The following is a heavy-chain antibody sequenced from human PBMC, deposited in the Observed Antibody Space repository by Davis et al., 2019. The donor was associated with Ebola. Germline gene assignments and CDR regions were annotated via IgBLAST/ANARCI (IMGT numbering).Heavy chain of an antibody. CDR2: ISVSGGST. J-gene: IGHJ6*04. CDR3: AKSGLSFGVVKYHYGMDV. D-gene: IGHD3-3*01. V-gene: IGHV3-23*01. Sequence: GGSLRLSCAASGFTFSSYAMTWVRQAPGKGLEWVSAISVSGGSTYYADPVKGRFTISRDNSKKTLYLQMNSLRAEDTAVYYCAKSGLSFGVVKYHYGMDVWGKGTTVTVSS. CDR1: GFTFSSYA.